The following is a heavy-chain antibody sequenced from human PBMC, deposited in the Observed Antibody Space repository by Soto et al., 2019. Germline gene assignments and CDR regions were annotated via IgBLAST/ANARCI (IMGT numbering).Heavy chain of an antibody. J-gene: IGHJ3*01. D-gene: IGHD2-2*01. V-gene: IGHV1-3*01. CDR3: ARLLPAAKAFDV. CDR2: INAGNGNT. Sequence: VQLVQSGAEVKKPGASVKVSCKASGYTFSNFPMHWVRQAPGQRLEWMGWINAGNGNTKYSQKFQGRVTITRDTSASTAYMEMSSLRSEDTAVYYCARLLPAAKAFDVWGQGTMVTVSS. CDR1: GYTFSNFP.